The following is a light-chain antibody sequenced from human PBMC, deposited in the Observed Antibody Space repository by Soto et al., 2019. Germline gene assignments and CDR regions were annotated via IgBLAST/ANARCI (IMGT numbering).Light chain of an antibody. Sequence: EIVLTQSPATLSLSPGERATLSCRASQSVRSYLAWYQQKPCQAPRLLIYDASNRATGIPARFSGSGSGTDFTLTISSLEPEDFAVYYCQQRSNWPPYTFGQGTKLEIK. V-gene: IGKV3-11*01. CDR3: QQRSNWPPYT. CDR2: DAS. J-gene: IGKJ2*01. CDR1: QSVRSY.